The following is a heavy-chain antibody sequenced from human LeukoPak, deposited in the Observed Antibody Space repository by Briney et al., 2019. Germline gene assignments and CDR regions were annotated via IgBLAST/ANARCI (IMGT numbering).Heavy chain of an antibody. CDR3: ATNSADDSV. CDR1: GFTFSRYS. V-gene: IGHV3-48*02. CDR2: ISSSSSAI. J-gene: IGHJ4*02. D-gene: IGHD5-12*01. Sequence: GGSLRLSCAASGFTFSRYSMNCVRQAPGKGLEWISYISSSSSAIYYADSVRGRFTISRDNAKNSLYLQMNSLRDEDTAVYYCATNSADDSVWGQGTLVTVSS.